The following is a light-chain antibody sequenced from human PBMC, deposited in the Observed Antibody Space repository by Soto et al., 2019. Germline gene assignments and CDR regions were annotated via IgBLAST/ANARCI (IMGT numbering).Light chain of an antibody. CDR2: WTS. Sequence: DIVMTQSPDSLAVSLGERATINCKSSQSVLYSSNTKNSLAWYQQRPGQPPKLLIYWTSTRESGVPDRFSGGGSGTDFTLTISSLQAEDVAVYYCQQYSNSPWTFGQGTKVDIK. J-gene: IGKJ1*01. CDR3: QQYSNSPWT. CDR1: QSVLYSSNTKNS. V-gene: IGKV4-1*01.